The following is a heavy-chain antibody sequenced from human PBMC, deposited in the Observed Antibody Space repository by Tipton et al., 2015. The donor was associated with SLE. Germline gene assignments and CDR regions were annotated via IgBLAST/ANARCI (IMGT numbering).Heavy chain of an antibody. Sequence: TLSLTCTVSGGSISNYYWSWIRQPPGKGLEWIGYIYYSGNTDFNPALKSRVTMSVDTSKNQFSLRLRSVTAADTAVYYCARHVGGYSSSWYVRYFDLWGRGTLVTVSS. J-gene: IGHJ2*01. CDR3: ARHVGGYSSSWYVRYFDL. CDR2: IYYSGNT. V-gene: IGHV4-59*08. CDR1: GGSISNYY. D-gene: IGHD6-13*01.